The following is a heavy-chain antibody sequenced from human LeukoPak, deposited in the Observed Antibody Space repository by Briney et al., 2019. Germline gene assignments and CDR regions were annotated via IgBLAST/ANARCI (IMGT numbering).Heavy chain of an antibody. CDR2: ISDDGSKI. Sequence: GGSLRLSCAASGFNFSNYGMHWVRQAPGKGLEWVAVISDDGSKIYYADSVKGRFTISRDNSKNTLYLQMNSLRAEDTAVYYCAKWGCSGGSCYPFDYWGQGTLVTVSS. D-gene: IGHD2-15*01. CDR1: GFNFSNYG. CDR3: AKWGCSGGSCYPFDY. J-gene: IGHJ4*02. V-gene: IGHV3-30*18.